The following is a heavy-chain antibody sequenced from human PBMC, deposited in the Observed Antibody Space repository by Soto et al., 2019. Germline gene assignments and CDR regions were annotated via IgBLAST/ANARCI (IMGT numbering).Heavy chain of an antibody. CDR1: GYTFTSYG. CDR2: INAANGDT. J-gene: IGHJ5*02. D-gene: IGHD6-13*01. CDR3: VRRPVSATGIDWFAP. V-gene: IGHV1-3*01. Sequence: QVQLVQSGTEVKKPGASVKVSCKASGYTFTSYGIHWVRQAPGQRLEWMGWINAANGDTKYSPKFQGRVTITRDTSTSTAYMELSSLRSEDTAVYYCVRRPVSATGIDWFAPWGQGTLVTVSS.